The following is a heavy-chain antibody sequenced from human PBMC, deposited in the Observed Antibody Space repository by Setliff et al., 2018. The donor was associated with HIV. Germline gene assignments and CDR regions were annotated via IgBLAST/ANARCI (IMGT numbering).Heavy chain of an antibody. CDR3: ARARRAGSGPKYFQH. CDR1: GGSFNGYY. CDR2: INHSGST. J-gene: IGHJ1*01. D-gene: IGHD2-15*01. V-gene: IGHV4-34*01. Sequence: NPSETLSLTCAVYGGSFNGYYWSWIRQPPGKGLEWIGEINHSGSTNYNPSLKSRVTMSVDKSKNQFSLRLSSVTAADTAVYYCARARRAGSGPKYFQHWGQGTLVTVSS.